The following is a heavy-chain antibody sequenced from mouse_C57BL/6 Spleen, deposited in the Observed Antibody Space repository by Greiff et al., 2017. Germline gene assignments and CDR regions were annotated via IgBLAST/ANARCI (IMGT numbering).Heavy chain of an antibody. J-gene: IGHJ1*03. CDR2: IDPNSGGT. D-gene: IGHD1-1*01. CDR1: GYTFTSYW. V-gene: IGHV1-72*01. CDR3: ASQRWDYGSSYSYWYFDV. Sequence: QVQLQQPGAELVKPGASVKLSCKASGYTFTSYWMHWVKQRPGRGLEWIGRIDPNSGGTKYNEKFKGKATLTVDKPSSTAYMQVSSLTSEDSAVYYCASQRWDYGSSYSYWYFDVWGTGTTVTVSS.